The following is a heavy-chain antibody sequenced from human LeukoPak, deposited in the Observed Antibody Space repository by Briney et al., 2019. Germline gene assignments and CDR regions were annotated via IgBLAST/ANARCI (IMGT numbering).Heavy chain of an antibody. CDR2: INPNRGGT. Sequence: GASVKVSCKAAGYTFTGYYMHWVRQPPGQGLEWMGWINPNRGGTHYAQKFQGWVTMTRDTSISTAYMELSRLRSDDTAVYYCARAPYYYGSGSYYSGSSWFDRWVEGGLVAVSS. J-gene: IGHJ5*02. CDR3: ARAPYYYGSGSYYSGSSWFDR. D-gene: IGHD3-10*01. V-gene: IGHV1-2*04. CDR1: GYTFTGYY.